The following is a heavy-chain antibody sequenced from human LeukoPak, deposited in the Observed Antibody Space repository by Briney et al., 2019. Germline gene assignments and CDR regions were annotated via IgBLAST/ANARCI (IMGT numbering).Heavy chain of an antibody. J-gene: IGHJ3*02. V-gene: IGHV4-38-2*02. CDR1: GYSISSGYY. CDR3: ARDQTYYDSSGYSLYAFDI. CDR2: IYTSGST. Sequence: SETLSLTCAVSGYSISSGYYWGWIRQPPGKGLEWIGRIYTSGSTNYNPSLKSRVTMSVDTSKNQFSLKLSSVTAADTAVYYCARDQTYYDSSGYSLYAFDIWGQGTMVTVSS. D-gene: IGHD3-22*01.